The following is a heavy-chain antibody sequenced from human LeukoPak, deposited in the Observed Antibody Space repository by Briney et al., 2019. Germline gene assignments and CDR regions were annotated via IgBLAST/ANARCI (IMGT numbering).Heavy chain of an antibody. D-gene: IGHD3-10*01. J-gene: IGHJ5*02. Sequence: GGSLRLSCAASGFTFSSYWMSWVRQAPGKGLEWVANIKEDGSEKNYVDSVKGRFTISRDNARNTLYLQMNSLRAEDTAVYYCARQTMVRATQVEWFDPWGQGTLVTVSS. CDR3: ARQTMVRATQVEWFDP. CDR1: GFTFSSYW. V-gene: IGHV3-7*04. CDR2: IKEDGSEK.